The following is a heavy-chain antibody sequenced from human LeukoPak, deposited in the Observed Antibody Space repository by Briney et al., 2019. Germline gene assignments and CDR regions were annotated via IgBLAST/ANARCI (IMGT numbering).Heavy chain of an antibody. CDR1: GGSISSSSYY. V-gene: IGHV4-39*07. J-gene: IGHJ5*01. D-gene: IGHD6-6*01. CDR2: IYYSGST. Sequence: SETLSLTCTVSGGSISSSSYYWGWIRQPPGKGLEWIGSIYYSGSTYYNPSLKSRVTISVDTSKNQFSLKLSSVTAADTAVYFCARDQPSLHWFDSWGQGTLVTVSS. CDR3: ARDQPSLHWFDS.